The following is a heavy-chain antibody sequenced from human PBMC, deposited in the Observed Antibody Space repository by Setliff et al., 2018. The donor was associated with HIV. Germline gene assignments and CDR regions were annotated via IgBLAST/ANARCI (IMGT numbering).Heavy chain of an antibody. D-gene: IGHD4-17*01. Sequence: GGSLRLSCAASKFTFSTYSVNWVRQAPGKGLEWVGRIKSKTDGGTTDYAAPVKGRFTVSRDDSKNTLYLQMNSLKTEDTAVYYCTTVNYGDYYYYYMDVWGKGTTVTVSS. V-gene: IGHV3-15*01. J-gene: IGHJ6*03. CDR3: TTVNYGDYYYYYMDV. CDR1: KFTFSTYS. CDR2: IKSKTDGGTT.